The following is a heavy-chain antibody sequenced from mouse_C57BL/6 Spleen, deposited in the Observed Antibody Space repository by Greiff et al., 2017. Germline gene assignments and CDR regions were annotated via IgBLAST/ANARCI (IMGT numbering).Heavy chain of an antibody. CDR2: ISDGGSYT. CDR1: GFTFSSYA. Sequence: EVQLQESGGGLVKPGGSLKLSCAASGFTFSSYAMSWVRQTPEKRLEWVATISDGGSYTYYPDNVKGRFTISRDNAKNNLYLQMSHLKSEDTAMYYCARDHYYSNYKGAMDYWGQGTSVTVSS. D-gene: IGHD2-5*01. J-gene: IGHJ4*01. CDR3: ARDHYYSNYKGAMDY. V-gene: IGHV5-4*01.